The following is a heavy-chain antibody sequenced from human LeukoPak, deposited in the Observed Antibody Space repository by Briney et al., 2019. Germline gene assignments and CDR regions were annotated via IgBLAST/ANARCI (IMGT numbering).Heavy chain of an antibody. CDR3: ARVGFGDYYMDV. V-gene: IGHV3-48*04. CDR1: GFTFSSYA. J-gene: IGHJ6*03. Sequence: PGGSLRLSCAASGFTFSSYAMSWVRQAPGKGLEWVSYISSSGSTIYYADSVKGRFTISRDNAKNSLYLQMNSLRAEDTAVYYCARVGFGDYYMDVWGKGTTVTISS. CDR2: ISSSGSTI. D-gene: IGHD3-10*01.